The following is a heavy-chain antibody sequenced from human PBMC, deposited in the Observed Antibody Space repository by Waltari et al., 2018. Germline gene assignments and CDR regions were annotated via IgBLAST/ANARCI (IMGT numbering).Heavy chain of an antibody. CDR1: AYSITSGYY. V-gene: IGHV4-38-2*02. D-gene: IGHD1-1*01. Sequence: QVQLQESGPGLVKPSETLSLTRTVSAYSITSGYYWGWIRQPPGKGLEWIGSGYHSGSTYYNPSLKSRVTISIDTSKNQFSLKLKSVTAADTAVYYCVGSTMEFFYYYYYMDVWGKGTTVTISS. J-gene: IGHJ6*03. CDR2: GYHSGST. CDR3: VGSTMEFFYYYYYMDV.